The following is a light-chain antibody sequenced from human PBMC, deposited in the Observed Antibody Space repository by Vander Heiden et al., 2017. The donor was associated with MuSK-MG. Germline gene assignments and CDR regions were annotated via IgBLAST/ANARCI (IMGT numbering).Light chain of an antibody. CDR1: SAPVPTHLY. CDR3: VLYMGITMSV. Sequence: QTVVTQEPSLSVSPGGTVTLTCALNSAPVPTHLYPSWYQQTPGQPPRALIESTKIRSSGVPDRFSGAILGNKAALTITGAQAEDESHYYCVLYMGITMSVLGGGTKL. CDR2: STK. V-gene: IGLV8-61*01. J-gene: IGLJ2*01.